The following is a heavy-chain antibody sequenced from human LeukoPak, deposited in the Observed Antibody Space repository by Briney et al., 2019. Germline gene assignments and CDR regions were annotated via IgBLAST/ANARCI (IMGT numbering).Heavy chain of an antibody. CDR1: GYTFTNYG. D-gene: IGHD3-3*01. J-gene: IGHJ4*02. CDR3: ARGGHYDFWSGPPDF. Sequence: ASVKVSCKASGYTFTNYGISWVRQAPGQGLEWMGRISTYTGNTNYTQKVQGRVTMTTDTSTSTVYMESKSLRSDDTAVYYCARGGHYDFWSGPPDFWGQGTLVTVSP. V-gene: IGHV1-18*01. CDR2: ISTYTGNT.